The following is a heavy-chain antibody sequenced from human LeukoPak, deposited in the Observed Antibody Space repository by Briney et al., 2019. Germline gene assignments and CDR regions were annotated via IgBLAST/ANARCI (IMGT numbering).Heavy chain of an antibody. Sequence: GGSLRLSCAASGFTFSSYAMSWVRQAPGKGLEWVSAISGSGGSTYYADSVKGRFTISRDNSKNTLYLQMNSLRSDDTAVYYCARILSPRGGPTKYGMDVWGQGTTVTVSS. CDR3: ARILSPRGGPTKYGMDV. V-gene: IGHV3-23*01. CDR1: GFTFSSYA. CDR2: ISGSGGST. J-gene: IGHJ6*02. D-gene: IGHD1-26*01.